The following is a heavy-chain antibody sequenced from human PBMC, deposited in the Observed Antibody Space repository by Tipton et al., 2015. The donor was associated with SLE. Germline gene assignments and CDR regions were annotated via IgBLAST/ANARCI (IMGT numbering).Heavy chain of an antibody. Sequence: TLSLTCTVSGDSISNGDYCWNWIRQYPGKGLEWIGYIYSSGHPYYNPSLKSRIALSVDTSTMQFSLRLTSVTAADTAVYYCGGGNYFDYYMDVWGKGTTVTVSS. CDR2: IYSSGHP. J-gene: IGHJ6*03. V-gene: IGHV4-30-4*08. CDR3: GGGNYFDYYMDV. D-gene: IGHD2/OR15-2a*01. CDR1: GDSISNGDYC.